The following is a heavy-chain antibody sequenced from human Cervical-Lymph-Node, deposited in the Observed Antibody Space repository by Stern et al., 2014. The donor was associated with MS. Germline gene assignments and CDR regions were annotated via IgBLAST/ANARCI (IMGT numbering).Heavy chain of an antibody. CDR2: ISWNRGTI. Sequence: VQLVESGGGLVQPGGSLRLSCAAFGFTFDDYAMHWVRQAPGKGLEWVAGISWNRGTIGYADAVTGRFTPSRHTAVSSLYLRLHSLGPEDTALYYCARDITGSSAYFAYWGQGTLVTVSS. J-gene: IGHJ4*02. V-gene: IGHV3-9*01. D-gene: IGHD1-14*01. CDR1: GFTFDDYA. CDR3: ARDITGSSAYFAY.